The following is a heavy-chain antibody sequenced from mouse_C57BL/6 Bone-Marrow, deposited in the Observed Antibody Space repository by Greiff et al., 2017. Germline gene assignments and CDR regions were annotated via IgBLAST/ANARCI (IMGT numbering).Heavy chain of an antibody. J-gene: IGHJ1*03. CDR1: GYTFTSYW. D-gene: IGHD1-1*01. CDR3: TREGYYYGSSFHWYFDV. CDR2: IYPGNSDT. Sequence: VQLQQSGTVLARPGASVKMSCKTSGYTFTSYWMHWVKQRPGQGLEWIGAIYPGNSDTSSNQKFKGKAKLTAVTSASTAYMELSSLTNEDSAVYYCTREGYYYGSSFHWYFDVWGTGTTVTVSS. V-gene: IGHV1-5*01.